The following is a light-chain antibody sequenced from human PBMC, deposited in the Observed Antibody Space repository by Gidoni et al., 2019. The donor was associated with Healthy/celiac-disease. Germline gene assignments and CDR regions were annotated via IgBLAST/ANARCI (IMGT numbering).Light chain of an antibody. Sequence: AIQLTQSPSSLSASVGDRVTITCRASQGISSAVAWYQQKPGKAPKLLIYDASSLESGVPSRFSGSGSGTDFTLTISSLQPEDFATYYCQQFNSYPPLTFGGGTKVEIK. CDR2: DAS. CDR1: QGISSA. CDR3: QQFNSYPPLT. V-gene: IGKV1-13*02. J-gene: IGKJ4*01.